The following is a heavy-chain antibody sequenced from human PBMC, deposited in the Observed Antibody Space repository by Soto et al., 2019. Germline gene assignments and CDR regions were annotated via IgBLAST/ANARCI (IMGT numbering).Heavy chain of an antibody. CDR3: AREGKHYYDSSGYLNPVDY. V-gene: IGHV4-39*01. Sequence: SETLSLTCTVSGGSISSSSYYWGWIRQPPWKGLEWIGSIYYSGSTYYNPSLKSRVTISVDTSKNQFSLKLSSVTAADTAVYYCAREGKHYYDSSGYLNPVDYWGXGTLVKVS. J-gene: IGHJ4*01. D-gene: IGHD3-22*01. CDR2: IYYSGST. CDR1: GGSISSSSYY.